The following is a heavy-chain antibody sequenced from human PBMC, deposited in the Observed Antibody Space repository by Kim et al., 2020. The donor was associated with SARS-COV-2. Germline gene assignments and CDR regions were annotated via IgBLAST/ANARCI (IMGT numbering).Heavy chain of an antibody. Sequence: GGSLRLSCAASGFTVRSSHMSWVRQAPGKGLEWVSLINSGDRTYYAESVRGRFTISRDNSKNTLYLQMSSLRPEDTAMYFCSRDILLISDYYYAMDVWGQGTTVTVSS. CDR1: GFTVRSSH. CDR2: INSGDRT. J-gene: IGHJ6*02. CDR3: SRDILLISDYYYAMDV. D-gene: IGHD2-15*01. V-gene: IGHV3-66*02.